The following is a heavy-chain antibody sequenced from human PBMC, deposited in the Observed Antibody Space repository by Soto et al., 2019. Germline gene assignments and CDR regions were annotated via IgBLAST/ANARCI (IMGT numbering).Heavy chain of an antibody. J-gene: IGHJ4*02. Sequence: EVQLLESGGGLVQPGGFLRLSCAASGFTFSSYAMSWVRQAPGKGLEWVSTISGSDGSTYYADSVKGRFTISRDNSKNTLYLQMNSLRAEDTAVYYCAKEYSSGWYYFDYWGQGTLVTVSS. D-gene: IGHD6-19*01. V-gene: IGHV3-23*01. CDR2: ISGSDGST. CDR3: AKEYSSGWYYFDY. CDR1: GFTFSSYA.